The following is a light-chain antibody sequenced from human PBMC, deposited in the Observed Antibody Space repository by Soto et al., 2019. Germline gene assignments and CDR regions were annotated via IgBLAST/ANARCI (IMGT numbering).Light chain of an antibody. CDR2: DAS. CDR3: QQSYSTSIT. J-gene: IGKJ5*01. Sequence: DIHMTQSPSSLSASVGDIFTLTGRASQSISRHLNWYQQRPGKAPKLLIYDASTLESGVPSRFSGSGSGTDFTLTISSLQPEDFATYYCQQSYSTSITFGQGTRLEI. V-gene: IGKV1-39*01. CDR1: QSISRH.